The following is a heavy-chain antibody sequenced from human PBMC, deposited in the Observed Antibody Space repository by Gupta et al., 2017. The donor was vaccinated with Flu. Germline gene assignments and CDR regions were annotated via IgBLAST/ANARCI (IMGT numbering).Heavy chain of an antibody. Sequence: QVQLVESGGGVVQPGRSLRLSCVASGFTFSSYGMHWVRQAPGKGLEWVAVISYDGSNKYYADSVKGRFTISRDNSKNTLYLQMNSLRAEDTAVYYCAKDWLQHQRNYYYYMDVWGKGTTVTVSS. CDR3: AKDWLQHQRNYYYYMDV. CDR2: ISYDGSNK. D-gene: IGHD5-24*01. J-gene: IGHJ6*03. CDR1: GFTFSSYG. V-gene: IGHV3-30*18.